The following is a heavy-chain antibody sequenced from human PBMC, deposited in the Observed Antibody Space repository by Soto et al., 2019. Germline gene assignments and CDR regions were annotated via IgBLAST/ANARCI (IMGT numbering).Heavy chain of an antibody. V-gene: IGHV1-3*04. D-gene: IGHD6-13*01. Sequence: QVQLVQSGAEVKKPGASVKVSCKASGYTFISYAIHWVRQAPGQRLEWVGWINTANDNTKYSQKFQGRVTITRDTSASLVYMELSSLRSEDTAVYYCARGSSWAHFDYWGQGTLVTVSS. J-gene: IGHJ4*02. CDR1: GYTFISYA. CDR3: ARGSSWAHFDY. CDR2: INTANDNT.